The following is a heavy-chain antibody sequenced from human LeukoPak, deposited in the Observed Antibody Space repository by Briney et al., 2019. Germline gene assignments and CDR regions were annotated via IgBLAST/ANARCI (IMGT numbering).Heavy chain of an antibody. V-gene: IGHV4-39*01. CDR1: GGSISSSSYY. CDR3: ARLGGAAAGTGWFDP. D-gene: IGHD6-13*01. J-gene: IGHJ5*02. Sequence: PSETLSLTCTVSGGSISSSSYYWGWIRQPPGKGLEWIGSIYYSGSTYYNPSLKSRVTISVDTSKNQFSLKLSSVTAADTAVYYCARLGGAAAGTGWFDPWGQGTLVTVSS. CDR2: IYYSGST.